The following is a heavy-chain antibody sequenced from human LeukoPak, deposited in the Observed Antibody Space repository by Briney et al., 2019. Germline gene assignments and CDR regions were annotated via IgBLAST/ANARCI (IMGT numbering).Heavy chain of an antibody. CDR3: ARGKYYYDSNSSYRYFDP. D-gene: IGHD3-22*01. J-gene: IGHJ5*02. CDR1: GGSISSYY. CDR2: IYTTGNT. V-gene: IGHV4-4*07. Sequence: SETLSLTCIVSGGSISSYYWSWIRQPAGKGLEWIGRIYTTGNTNYNPSLKSRVTMSIDASKKQFSLKLSSVTAADTAVYYCARGKYYYDSNSSYRYFDPWGQGTLVTVSS.